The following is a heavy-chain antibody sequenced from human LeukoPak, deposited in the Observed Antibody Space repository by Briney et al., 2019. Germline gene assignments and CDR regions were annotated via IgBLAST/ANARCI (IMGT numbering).Heavy chain of an antibody. CDR1: GGSISSYY. CDR3: ARVKAAAPDY. J-gene: IGHJ4*02. CDR2: IYYSGST. Sequence: SETLSLTCTVSGGSISSYYWSWIRQPAGKGLEWIGYIYYSGSTNYNPSLKSRVTISVDTSKNQFSLKLSSVTAADTAVYYCARVKAAAPDYWGQGTLVTVSS. D-gene: IGHD6-13*01. V-gene: IGHV4-59*01.